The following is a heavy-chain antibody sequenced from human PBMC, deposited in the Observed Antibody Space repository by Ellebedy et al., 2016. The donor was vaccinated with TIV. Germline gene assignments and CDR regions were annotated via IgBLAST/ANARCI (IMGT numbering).Heavy chain of an antibody. V-gene: IGHV3-21*01. CDR1: GFTFRSYT. CDR2: ISSSSTYI. D-gene: IGHD3-10*01. CDR3: ARDLLRAYGMDV. Sequence: GESLKISXAASGFTFRSYTMNWVRQAPGKGLEWVSSISSSSTYIYSADSVKGRFTISRDNAKASLYLQMNSLRTEDTAVYYCARDLLRAYGMDVWGQGTLITVSS. J-gene: IGHJ4*02.